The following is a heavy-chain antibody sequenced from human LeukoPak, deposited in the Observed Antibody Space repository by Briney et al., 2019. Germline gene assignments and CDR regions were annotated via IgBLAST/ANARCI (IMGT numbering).Heavy chain of an antibody. CDR1: GGSISSYY. V-gene: IGHV4-4*07. CDR3: ARVAQGRSSWYYFDY. CDR2: IYTSGST. Sequence: PSETLSLTCTVSGGSISSYYWSWIRQPAGKGLEWIGRIYTSGSTNYNPSLKSRVTISVDKSKNQFSLKLSSVTAADTAVYYRARVAQGRSSWYYFDYWGQGTLVTVSS. J-gene: IGHJ4*02. D-gene: IGHD6-13*01.